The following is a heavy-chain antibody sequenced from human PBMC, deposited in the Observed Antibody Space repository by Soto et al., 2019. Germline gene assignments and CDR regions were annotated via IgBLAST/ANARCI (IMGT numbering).Heavy chain of an antibody. CDR1: CDSITSNH. CDR2: IYNSGTT. Sequence: SETLSLTCALSCDSITSNHWNWIRQPPGRGLEWIGYIYNSGTTKYNPSLKSRVIISVDTSKNQLSLKLSSVTAADTAVYYCARVSMSTVSWGFDPWGQGTLVTVSS. D-gene: IGHD4-4*01. CDR3: ARVSMSTVSWGFDP. J-gene: IGHJ5*02. V-gene: IGHV4-59*01.